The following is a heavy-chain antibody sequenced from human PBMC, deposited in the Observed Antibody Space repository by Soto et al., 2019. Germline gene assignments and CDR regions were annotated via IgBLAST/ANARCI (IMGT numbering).Heavy chain of an antibody. J-gene: IGHJ6*04. CDR2: IYPGDSDT. CDR1: GYTFTSYW. CDR3: ARVGSRIPPTNYIRDV. D-gene: IGHD2-15*01. V-gene: IGHV5-51*01. Sequence: GESLKISCEGSGYTFTSYWIGWVRQMPGKGLEWMGIIYPGDSDTRYSPSFQGHVTISADKSSTTAYLQWSSLKASDTAVYYCARVGSRIPPTNYIRDVGAKGTTATFSS.